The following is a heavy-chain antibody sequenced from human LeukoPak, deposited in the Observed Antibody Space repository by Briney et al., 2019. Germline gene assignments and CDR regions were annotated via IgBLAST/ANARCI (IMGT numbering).Heavy chain of an antibody. Sequence: ASVKVSCKASGYTFTGYYMHWVRQAPGQGLEWMGWINPNSGGTNYAQKFQGRVTMTRNTSISTAYMELSSLRSEDMAVYYCARARGSYYYYYYYGMDVWGQGTTVTVSS. CDR1: GYTFTGYY. D-gene: IGHD1-26*01. V-gene: IGHV1-2*02. CDR3: ARARGSYYYYYYYGMDV. CDR2: INPNSGGT. J-gene: IGHJ6*02.